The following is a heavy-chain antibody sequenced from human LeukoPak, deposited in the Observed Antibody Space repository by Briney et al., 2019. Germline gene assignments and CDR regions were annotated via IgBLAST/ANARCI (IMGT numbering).Heavy chain of an antibody. J-gene: IGHJ3*02. D-gene: IGHD3-16*02. CDR3: AKARRLRLGELSPNAFDI. Sequence: GGSLRLSCEASGFTFDDYAMHWVRQAPGKGLEWVSGISWNSGSIGYADSVKGRFTISRDNAKNSLYLQMNSLRAEDMALYYCAKARRLRLGELSPNAFDIWGQGTMVTVSS. V-gene: IGHV3-9*03. CDR2: ISWNSGSI. CDR1: GFTFDDYA.